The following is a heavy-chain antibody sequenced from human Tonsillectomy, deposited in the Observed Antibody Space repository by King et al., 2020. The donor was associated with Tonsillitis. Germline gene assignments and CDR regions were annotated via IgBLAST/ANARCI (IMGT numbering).Heavy chain of an antibody. Sequence: VQLVESGAEVKKPGASVKLSCKASGYTFTSYYMHWVRQAPGQGLEWMGILNPSGASTSYAQKFQGRVTMTRDTSTNTVYMELSSLTSEDTAVYYCARDRRSDWYISNEEKYYFDYWGQGTLVTVSS. J-gene: IGHJ4*02. V-gene: IGHV1-46*01. CDR1: GYTFTSYY. CDR2: LNPSGAST. CDR3: ARDRRSDWYISNEEKYYFDY. D-gene: IGHD6-19*01.